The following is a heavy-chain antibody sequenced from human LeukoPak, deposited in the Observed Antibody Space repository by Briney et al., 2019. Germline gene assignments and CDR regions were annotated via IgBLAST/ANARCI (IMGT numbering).Heavy chain of an antibody. CDR2: IYPGDSDT. V-gene: IGHV5-51*01. CDR1: GYRFTSYW. Sequence: GGSLEISCQGSGYRFTSYWIGWVRQLPGKGLEWMGIIYPGDSDTRYSPSFKGQVTISADKSISTAYLQWSSLKASDTAMYYCARMRSELPPGTPNYFDYWGQGTLVTVSS. J-gene: IGHJ4*02. D-gene: IGHD1-26*01. CDR3: ARMRSELPPGTPNYFDY.